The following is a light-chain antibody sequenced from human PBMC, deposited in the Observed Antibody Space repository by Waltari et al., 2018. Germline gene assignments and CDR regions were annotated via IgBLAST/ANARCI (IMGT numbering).Light chain of an antibody. CDR3: QQYDYWPWT. Sequence: DIVMTQSPATLSLSPGESATLSCRANQRLTTSTFAWFQQKPGQPPRLLIYGTSTRAAGIPDRFSGSGSGTDFSLTISGLQPEDFATYYCQQYDYWPWTFGQGTRVE. CDR2: GTS. CDR1: QRLTTST. J-gene: IGKJ1*01. V-gene: IGKV3D-15*01.